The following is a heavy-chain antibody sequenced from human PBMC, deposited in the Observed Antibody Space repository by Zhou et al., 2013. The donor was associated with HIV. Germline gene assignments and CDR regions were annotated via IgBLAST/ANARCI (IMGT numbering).Heavy chain of an antibody. CDR2: INPSGGST. Sequence: QVQLVQSGAEVKKPGASVKVSCKASGYTFTSYYMHWVRQAPGQGLEWMGIINPSGGSTNYAQKFQGRVTMTRDTSTSTVYMELSSLRSEDTAVYYCARDRWGIAAAGTIKLYWGQGTLVTVSS. CDR1: GYTFTSYY. CDR3: ARDRWGIAAAGTIKLY. J-gene: IGHJ4*02. V-gene: IGHV1-46*01. D-gene: IGHD6-13*01.